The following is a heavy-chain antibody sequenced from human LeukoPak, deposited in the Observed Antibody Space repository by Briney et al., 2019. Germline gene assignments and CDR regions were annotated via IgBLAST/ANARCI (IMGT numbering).Heavy chain of an antibody. CDR1: GGTFSSYA. CDR2: IIPIFGTA. Sequence: SVKVSCKASGGTFSSYAISWVRQAPGQGLEWMGGIIPIFGTANYAQKFQGRVTITADESTSTAYMELSSLRSEDTAVYYCARDKYVEWSTSHLLSYFDYWGQGTLVTVSS. CDR3: ARDKYVEWSTSHLLSYFDY. D-gene: IGHD3-3*01. V-gene: IGHV1-69*13. J-gene: IGHJ4*02.